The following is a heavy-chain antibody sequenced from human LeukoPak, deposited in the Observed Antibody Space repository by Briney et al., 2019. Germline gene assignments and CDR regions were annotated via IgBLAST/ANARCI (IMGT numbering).Heavy chain of an antibody. D-gene: IGHD4-17*01. CDR2: VYPGDSDT. V-gene: IGHV5-51*01. J-gene: IGHJ2*01. Sequence: PGESLKISCKGSGYSFTSYWIGWVRQMPGKGLEWMGIVYPGDSDTRYSPSLQGQVTISADKSISTAYLQWSSLKASDTAMYYCARLVTTRYYYWYFDLWGRGTLVTVSS. CDR3: ARLVTTRYYYWYFDL. CDR1: GYSFTSYW.